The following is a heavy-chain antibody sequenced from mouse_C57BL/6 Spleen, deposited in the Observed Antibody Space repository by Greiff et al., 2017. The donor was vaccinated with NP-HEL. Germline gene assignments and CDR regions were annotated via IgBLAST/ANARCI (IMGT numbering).Heavy chain of an antibody. CDR3: ARPDYYGSSSFAY. V-gene: IGHV1-52*01. D-gene: IGHD1-1*01. CDR2: IDPSDSET. J-gene: IGHJ3*01. CDR1: GYTFTSYW. Sequence: VQLQQPGAELVRPGSSVKLSCKASGYTFTSYWMHWVKQRPIQGLEWIGNIDPSDSETHYNQKFKDKATLTVDKSSSTAYMQLSSLTSEDSAVYYCARPDYYGSSSFAYWGLGTLVTVSA.